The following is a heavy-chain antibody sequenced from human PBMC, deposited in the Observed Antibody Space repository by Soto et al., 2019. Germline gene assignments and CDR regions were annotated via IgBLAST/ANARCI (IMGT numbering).Heavy chain of an antibody. J-gene: IGHJ3*02. V-gene: IGHV3-9*01. CDR3: AKDLYSNYSDAFDI. D-gene: IGHD4-4*01. CDR2: ISWNSDNI. CDR1: GFTFDDYA. Sequence: PGGSMRLSCAASGFTFDDYAMHWVRQAPGKGLEWVSGISWNSDNIVYADSVKGRFTISRDNAKNSLYLQMNSLRAEDTALYYCAKDLYSNYSDAFDIWGQGTMVTVSS.